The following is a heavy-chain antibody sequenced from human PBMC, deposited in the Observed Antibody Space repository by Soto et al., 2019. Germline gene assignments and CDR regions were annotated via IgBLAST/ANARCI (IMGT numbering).Heavy chain of an antibody. V-gene: IGHV4-59*08. D-gene: IGHD4-17*01. CDR1: DGSLSSYY. Sequence: SETMSLTCTVSDGSLSSYYWSWIRQPPGKGLEWIGYIYYSGSTNYNPSLKSRVTISVDTSKNQFSLKLSSVTAADTAAYYCARHLATVIDYWGQGTLVTVSS. J-gene: IGHJ4*02. CDR3: ARHLATVIDY. CDR2: IYYSGST.